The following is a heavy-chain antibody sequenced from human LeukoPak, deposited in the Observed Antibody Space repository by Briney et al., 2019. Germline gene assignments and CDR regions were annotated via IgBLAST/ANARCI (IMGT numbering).Heavy chain of an antibody. CDR1: GGSFIGYY. CDR3: TGEAGSGSRGTVYYYYYYYMDV. CDR2: INHSGGT. V-gene: IGHV4-34*01. D-gene: IGHD1-26*01. J-gene: IGHJ6*03. Sequence: SETLSLTCADYGGSFIGYYWSWIRQPPRKGLEWIGQINHSGGTYYNPSLKSRVTISVDTSKNKFSLKWSSVTAAATAVYYFTGEAGSGSRGTVYYYYYYYMDVWGKGTTVTVSS.